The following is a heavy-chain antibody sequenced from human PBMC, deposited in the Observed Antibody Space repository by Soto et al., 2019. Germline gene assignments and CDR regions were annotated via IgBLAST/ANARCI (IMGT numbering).Heavy chain of an antibody. Sequence: ASVKVSCKASGYTFTGYYMHWVRQAPGQGLEWMGWINPNSGGTNYAQKFQGWVTMTRDTSISTAYMELSRLRSDDTAVYYCARDSSSTLLQEYYYYYGMDVWGQGTTVTVSS. J-gene: IGHJ6*02. D-gene: IGHD1-26*01. V-gene: IGHV1-2*04. CDR2: INPNSGGT. CDR3: ARDSSSTLLQEYYYYYGMDV. CDR1: GYTFTGYY.